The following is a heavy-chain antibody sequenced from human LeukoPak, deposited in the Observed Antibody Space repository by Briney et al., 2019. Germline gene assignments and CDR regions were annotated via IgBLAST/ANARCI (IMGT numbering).Heavy chain of an antibody. J-gene: IGHJ4*02. CDR2: IRSSSSTI. CDR1: RFTFRQYD. Sequence: GGSLRLSFPATRFTFRQYDMNELRQAPGKGLEWVSYIRSSSSTIYYADSVKGRFTISRDNAKNSVYLQMNSLRDEDTAVYYCASAVAGAFYYWGQGTLVTVSS. CDR3: ASAVAGAFYY. D-gene: IGHD6-19*01. V-gene: IGHV3-48*02.